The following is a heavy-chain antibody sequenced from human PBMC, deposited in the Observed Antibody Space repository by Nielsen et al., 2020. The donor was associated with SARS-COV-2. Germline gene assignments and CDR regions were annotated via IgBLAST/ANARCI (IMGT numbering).Heavy chain of an antibody. Sequence: SETLSLTCAVSGGSISSGGYSWSWIRQPPGKGLEWIGYIYQSGRTYYNPSLKSRVTISVDRSKNQFSLKLSSVTAADTAVYYCARGGRITFGGADDAFDIWGQGTMVTVSS. CDR3: ARGGRITFGGADDAFDI. CDR1: GGSISSGGYS. D-gene: IGHD3-16*01. J-gene: IGHJ3*02. V-gene: IGHV4-30-2*01. CDR2: IYQSGRT.